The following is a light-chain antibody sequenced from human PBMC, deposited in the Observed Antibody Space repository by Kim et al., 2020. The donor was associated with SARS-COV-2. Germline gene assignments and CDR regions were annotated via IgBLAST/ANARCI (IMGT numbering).Light chain of an antibody. V-gene: IGKV3-20*01. Sequence: FPPGERAPLSCRASQSVPTNYLAWYQQKPGQPPRLLIYRASSRATDIPDRFSGSGSGTDFTLTISRLEPEDFAVYYCQQYGRSPKTFGQGTKLEI. CDR3: QQYGRSPKT. CDR2: RAS. CDR1: QSVPTNY. J-gene: IGKJ2*01.